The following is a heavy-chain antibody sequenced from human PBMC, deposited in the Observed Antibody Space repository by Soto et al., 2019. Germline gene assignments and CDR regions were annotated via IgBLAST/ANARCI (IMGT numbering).Heavy chain of an antibody. CDR3: TRSKKHQNHHDWDFDS. CDR1: GGSFSAYH. D-gene: IGHD3-9*01. CDR2: IYHTGRT. Sequence: SETLSLNCAVYGGSFSAYHWSCIRPAHGKGLEWIGEIYHTGRTNYKPSLRSRVTISVDTSKKQFSLKVRSVTAADTAVYYCTRSKKHQNHHDWDFDSWGQGTRVTVSS. V-gene: IGHV4-34*01. J-gene: IGHJ4*02.